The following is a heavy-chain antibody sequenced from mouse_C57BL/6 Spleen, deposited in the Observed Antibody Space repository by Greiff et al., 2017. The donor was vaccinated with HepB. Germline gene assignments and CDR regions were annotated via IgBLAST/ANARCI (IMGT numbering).Heavy chain of an antibody. J-gene: IGHJ3*01. CDR3: ARPSDYGTWFAY. Sequence: EVKLVESGGGLVKPGGSLKLSCAASGFTFSDYGMHWVRQAPEKGLEWVAYISRGSSTIYYADTVKGRFTISRDNAKNTLFLQMTSLRSEDTAMYYCARPSDYGTWFAYWGQGTLVTVSA. CDR2: ISRGSSTI. CDR1: GFTFSDYG. V-gene: IGHV5-17*01. D-gene: IGHD1-1*01.